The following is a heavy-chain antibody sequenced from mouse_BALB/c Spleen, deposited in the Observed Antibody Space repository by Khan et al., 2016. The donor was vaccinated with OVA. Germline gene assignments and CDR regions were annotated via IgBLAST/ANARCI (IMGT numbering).Heavy chain of an antibody. J-gene: IGHJ4*01. V-gene: IGHV5-12-2*01. CDR1: GFTFSSNT. CDR3: ARISTFITTALDC. D-gene: IGHD1-2*01. CDR2: ITTGGGNT. Sequence: EVELVQSGGGLVQPGGSLKLSCAASGFTFSSNTMSWVRQTPEQRLEWVAYITTGGGNTYYPDTVKGRFTISRDNAYNTPYLQMSSLKSEDSAKSYCARISTFITTALDCWGQGTSVTVSS.